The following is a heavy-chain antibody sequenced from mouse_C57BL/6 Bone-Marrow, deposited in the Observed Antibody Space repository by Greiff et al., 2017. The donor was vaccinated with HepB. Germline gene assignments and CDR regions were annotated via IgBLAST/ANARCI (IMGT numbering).Heavy chain of an antibody. D-gene: IGHD2-12*01. CDR2: IRSKSSNYAT. CDR1: GFTFNTYA. J-gene: IGHJ4*01. CDR3: VRDNSYFYAMDY. Sequence: EVQRVESGGGLVQPKGSLKLSCAASGFTFNTYAMHWVRQAPGKGLEWVARIRSKSSNYATYYADSVKDRFTISRDDSQSMLYLQMNNLKTEDTATYYCVRDNSYFYAMDYWGQGTSVTVSS. V-gene: IGHV10-3*01.